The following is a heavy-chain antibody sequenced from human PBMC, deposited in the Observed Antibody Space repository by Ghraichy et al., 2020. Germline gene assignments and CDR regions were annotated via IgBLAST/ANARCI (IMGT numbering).Heavy chain of an antibody. Sequence: GESLNISCKASGYTFTGYYMHWVRQAPGQGLEWMGWINPNSGGTNYAQKFQGRVTMTRDTSISTAYMELSRLRSDDTAVYYCARPRVTPLDYWGQGTLVTVSS. V-gene: IGHV1-2*02. CDR2: INPNSGGT. CDR1: GYTFTGYY. CDR3: ARPRVTPLDY. J-gene: IGHJ4*02. D-gene: IGHD4-23*01.